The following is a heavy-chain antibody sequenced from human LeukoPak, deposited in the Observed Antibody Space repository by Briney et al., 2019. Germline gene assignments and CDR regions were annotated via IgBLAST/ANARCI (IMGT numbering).Heavy chain of an antibody. CDR1: GYTFTSYD. CDR2: MNPNSGNT. Sequence: ASVKVSCKASGYTFTSYDINWGRQATGQGLEWMGWMNPNSGNTGYAQKFQGRVTMTRNTSISTAYMELSSLRSEDTAVYYCARGRIYGYEYDSSGYYPQSYYFDYWGQGTLVTVSS. V-gene: IGHV1-8*01. J-gene: IGHJ4*01. D-gene: IGHD3-22*01. CDR3: ARGRIYGYEYDSSGYYPQSYYFDY.